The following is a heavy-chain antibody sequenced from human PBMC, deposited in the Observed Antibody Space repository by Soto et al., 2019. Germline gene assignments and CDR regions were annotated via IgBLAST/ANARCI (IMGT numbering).Heavy chain of an antibody. V-gene: IGHV4-30-2*01. Sequence: SDTLSLTCGVSGGSLSGATYSWNWIRQTPGKGLEWIGYIFPSGTTYYNPSLRSRVTISIDVSKNQFSLSLRSLTAADTAVYNCARSRKFDYWSQGTLVTVS. CDR1: GGSLSGATYS. J-gene: IGHJ4*02. CDR3: ARSRKFDY. CDR2: IFPSGTT.